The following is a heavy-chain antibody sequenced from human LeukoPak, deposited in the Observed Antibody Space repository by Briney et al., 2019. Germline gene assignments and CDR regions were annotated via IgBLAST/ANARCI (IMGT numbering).Heavy chain of an antibody. Sequence: SETLSLTCTVSGGSISSYYWSWIRQPPGKALEWIGYIYYIGSTNYNPSLKSRVTISVDTSKNQFSLKLSSVTAADTAVYYCARGGKAAVRFDLWGRGTLVTVSS. D-gene: IGHD2-15*01. J-gene: IGHJ2*01. CDR2: IYYIGST. CDR1: GGSISSYY. V-gene: IGHV4-59*08. CDR3: ARGGKAAVRFDL.